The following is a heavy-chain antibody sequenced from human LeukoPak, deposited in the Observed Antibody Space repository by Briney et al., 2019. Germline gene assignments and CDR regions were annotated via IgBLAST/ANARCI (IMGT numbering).Heavy chain of an antibody. CDR2: IYHTGST. J-gene: IGHJ1*01. CDR1: GYSINSGFY. V-gene: IGHV4-38-2*02. CDR3: AREGAVATSAAIQD. D-gene: IGHD3-16*01. Sequence: PSETLSLTCAVAGYSINSGFYWSWMRQAPGRGLEYIGNIYHTGSTYYRPSLKSRVTISVDTAKNHFSLGLSSVTDADTAVYYCAREGAVATSAAIQDWGLGTLVTVSS.